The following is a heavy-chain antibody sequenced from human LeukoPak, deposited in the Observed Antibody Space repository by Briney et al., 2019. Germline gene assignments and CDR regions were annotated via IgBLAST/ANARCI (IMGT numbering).Heavy chain of an antibody. CDR2: IYYSGNT. CDR1: GGSISSSNW. J-gene: IGHJ4*02. Sequence: SETLSLTCTVSGGSISSSNWWSWVRQHPGKGLQWMGEIYYSGNTNYNPSLKNRVTISVDKSKNKFSLKLSSVTAADTAVYYCARKFGITMVRGAYRGPLDYWGQGTLVTVSS. D-gene: IGHD3-10*01. V-gene: IGHV4-4*02. CDR3: ARKFGITMVRGAYRGPLDY.